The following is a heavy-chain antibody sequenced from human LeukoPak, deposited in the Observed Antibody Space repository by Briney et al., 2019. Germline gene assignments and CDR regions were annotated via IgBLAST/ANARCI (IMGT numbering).Heavy chain of an antibody. CDR2: ISSSSSYI. Sequence: GGSLRLSCAAPGFTFSSYSMNWVRQAPGKGLEWVSSISSSSSYIYYADSVKGRFTISRDNAKNSLYLQMNSLRAEDTAVYYCARVFTARSGGYDAFDIWGQGTMVTVSS. CDR1: GFTFSSYS. D-gene: IGHD6-25*01. J-gene: IGHJ3*02. CDR3: ARVFTARSGGYDAFDI. V-gene: IGHV3-21*01.